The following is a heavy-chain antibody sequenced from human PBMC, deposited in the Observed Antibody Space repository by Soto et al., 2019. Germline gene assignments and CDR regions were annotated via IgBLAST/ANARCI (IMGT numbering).Heavy chain of an antibody. D-gene: IGHD3-22*01. V-gene: IGHV3-23*01. J-gene: IGHJ4*02. CDR1: GFTFSSYA. CDR3: AKFRMWVAFYVYSYSYFDY. CDR2: ISGSGGST. Sequence: PGGSLRLSCAASGFTFSSYAMSWVRQAPGKGLEWVSAISGSGGSTYYADSVKGRFTISRDNSKNTLYLQMNSLRAEDTAVYYCAKFRMWVAFYVYSYSYFDYGGQGTLVTVSS.